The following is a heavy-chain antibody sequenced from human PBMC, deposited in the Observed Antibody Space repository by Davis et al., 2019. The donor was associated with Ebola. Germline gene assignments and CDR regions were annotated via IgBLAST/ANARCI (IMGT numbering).Heavy chain of an antibody. D-gene: IGHD1-1*01. CDR3: STVED. Sequence: GESLKISCAASGFAFSSQWMSWVRQAPGKGLEWIGRIKSKADGGTAEYAAPVKGRFTISRDDSKNMVYLQMESLKIEDTAVYYCSTVEDWGQGTVVAVSS. J-gene: IGHJ4*02. CDR2: IKSKADGGTA. CDR1: GFAFSSQW. V-gene: IGHV3-15*01.